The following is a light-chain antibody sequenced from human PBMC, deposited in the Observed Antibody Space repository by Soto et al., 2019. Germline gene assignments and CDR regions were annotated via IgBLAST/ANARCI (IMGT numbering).Light chain of an antibody. Sequence: DIQVTQSPSSLFASVGDRVTITCQATQDINIYLNWYRQKPGKAPNLLIYDASNLEIGVPSRFSGSGSGTHFTFTISSLQTEDIGTYYCQQYDILPITFGRGTRLAIK. CDR3: QQYDILPIT. CDR1: QDINIY. CDR2: DAS. V-gene: IGKV1-33*01. J-gene: IGKJ5*01.